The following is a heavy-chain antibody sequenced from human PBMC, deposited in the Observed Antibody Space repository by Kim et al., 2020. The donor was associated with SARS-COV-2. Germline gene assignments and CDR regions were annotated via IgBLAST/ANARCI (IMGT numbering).Heavy chain of an antibody. V-gene: IGHV4-4*02. CDR1: GGSISSSNW. CDR2: IYHSGST. D-gene: IGHD3-22*01. Sequence: SETLSLTCAVSGGSISSSNWWSWVRQPPGKGLEWIGEIYHSGSTNYNPSLKSRVTISVDKSKNQFSLKLSSVTAADTAVYYCARASGYYFTLFDYWGQGTLVTVSS. J-gene: IGHJ4*02. CDR3: ARASGYYFTLFDY.